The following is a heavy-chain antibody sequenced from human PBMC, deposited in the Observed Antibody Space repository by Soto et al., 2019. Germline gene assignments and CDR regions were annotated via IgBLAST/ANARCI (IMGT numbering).Heavy chain of an antibody. V-gene: IGHV4-59*01. CDR3: ARGGRYNWFDP. J-gene: IGHJ5*02. Sequence: SETLSLTCTASGGPISRYYWSWIRQPPGKGLEWIGYIYSSGRTNSNPSLKSRVTISVDTSKNQFSQKVSSVTAADTAVYYCARGGRYNWFDPWGQGTLVTVSS. CDR1: GGPISRYY. CDR2: IYSSGRT.